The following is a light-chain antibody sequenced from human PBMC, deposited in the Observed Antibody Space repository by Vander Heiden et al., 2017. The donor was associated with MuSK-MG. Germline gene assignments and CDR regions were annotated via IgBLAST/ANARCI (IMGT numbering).Light chain of an antibody. CDR3: SSYTSSSTRV. V-gene: IGLV2-14*03. CDR2: DVS. CDR1: SSDVGGYNY. J-gene: IGLJ2*01. Sequence: QSALTQPASVSGFPGQSITISCTGTSSDVGGYNYVSWYQQHPGKAPKLMIYDVSNRPSGVSNRFSGSKSGNTASLTSSGPQAEDEADDYCSSYTSSSTRVFGGGTKLTVL.